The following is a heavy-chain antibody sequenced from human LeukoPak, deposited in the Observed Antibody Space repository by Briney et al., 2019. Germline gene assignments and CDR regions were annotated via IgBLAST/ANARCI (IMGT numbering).Heavy chain of an antibody. CDR3: VRGGKLANY. V-gene: IGHV4-61*02. CDR1: GGSISSGGYY. Sequence: SQTLSLTCTVSGGSISSGGYYWTWIRQPAGKGLEWIGRIYSSGSTNYNPSLKSRVTISIDTSKNQFSLKLNSVTAADTAVYYCVRGGKLANYWGRGTLVTVSS. D-gene: IGHD1-26*01. J-gene: IGHJ4*02. CDR2: IYSSGST.